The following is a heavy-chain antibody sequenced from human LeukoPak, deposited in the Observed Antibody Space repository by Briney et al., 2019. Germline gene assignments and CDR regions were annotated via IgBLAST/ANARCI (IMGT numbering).Heavy chain of an antibody. Sequence: SETLSLTCTVSGGSISSSSYYWDWIRQPPGKGLEWIGSIYYSGTTYYNPSLKSRVTISVDTSKKQFSLKLSSVTAADTAVYYCARYNYGLDYWGQGTLVTVSS. CDR3: ARYNYGLDY. CDR1: GGSISSSSYY. V-gene: IGHV4-39*01. J-gene: IGHJ4*02. CDR2: IYYSGTT. D-gene: IGHD1-20*01.